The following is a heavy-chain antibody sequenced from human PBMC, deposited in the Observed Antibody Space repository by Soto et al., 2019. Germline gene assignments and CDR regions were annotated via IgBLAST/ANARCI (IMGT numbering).Heavy chain of an antibody. V-gene: IGHV4-59*01. D-gene: IGHD2-21*02. CDR2: MYNTGST. CDR3: PRDLWGYCGTDCFPLDV. CDR1: GGAISRYY. J-gene: IGHJ6*02. Sequence: QVQLQESGPGLVKPSETLSLTCTVSGGAISRYYWSWIRQPPGKGLEWIGYMYNTGSTVYNPSFKCRVTISVDTSKNQFSLQLNSVTAADTAVYYCPRDLWGYCGTDCFPLDVWGQGTTVIVSS.